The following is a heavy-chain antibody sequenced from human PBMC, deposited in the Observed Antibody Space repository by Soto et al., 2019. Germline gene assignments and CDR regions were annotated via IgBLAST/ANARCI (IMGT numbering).Heavy chain of an antibody. V-gene: IGHV4-30-4*01. CDR2: ISYSGTT. D-gene: IGHD5-18*01. CDR3: ARGRGYSYGLDP. Sequence: SETLSLTFTVSGDSISSTNYYWSCIREPPGEGLEWIGFISYSGTTSYSPSLKSRVAILLDTSKNQFSLSLNFVTAADTAVYYCARGRGYSYGLDPWGQGSLVTVS. J-gene: IGHJ5*02. CDR1: GDSISSTNYY.